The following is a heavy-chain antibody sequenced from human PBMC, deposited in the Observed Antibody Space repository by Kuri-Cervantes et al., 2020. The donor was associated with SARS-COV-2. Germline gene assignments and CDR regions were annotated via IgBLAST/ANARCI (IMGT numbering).Heavy chain of an antibody. CDR3: ASYLNRNWFDP. J-gene: IGHJ5*02. D-gene: IGHD3-16*02. V-gene: IGHV3-74*01. Sequence: LSLTCAASGFTFSSYAMSWVRQAPGKGLVWVSRINSDGSSTSYADSVKGRFTISRDNSKNTLYLQMNSLRAEDTAVYYCASYLNRNWFDPWGQGTLVTVSS. CDR2: INSDGSST. CDR1: GFTFSSYA.